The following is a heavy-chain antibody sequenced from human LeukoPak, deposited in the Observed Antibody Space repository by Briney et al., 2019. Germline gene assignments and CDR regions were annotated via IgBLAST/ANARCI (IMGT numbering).Heavy chain of an antibody. CDR2: IWYDGSNR. V-gene: IGHV3-33*06. D-gene: IGHD3-10*01. Sequence: GGSLRLSCAASGFIFSYYGMHWVRQAPGKGLEWVAVIWYDGSNRYYADSLKGRFTISRDNSKNTLYLQMNSLTADDTAVYYCAKVFEVRGARRPKDYWGQGTLVIVSS. J-gene: IGHJ4*02. CDR3: AKVFEVRGARRPKDY. CDR1: GFIFSYYG.